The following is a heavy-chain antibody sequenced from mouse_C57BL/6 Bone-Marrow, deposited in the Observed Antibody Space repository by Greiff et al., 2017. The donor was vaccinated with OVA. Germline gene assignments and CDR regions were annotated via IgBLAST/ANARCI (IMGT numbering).Heavy chain of an antibody. V-gene: IGHV1-81*01. CDR1: GYTFTSYG. J-gene: IGHJ2*01. Sequence: VKLVESGAELARPGASVKLSCKASGYTFTSYGISWVKQRTGQGLEWIGEIYPRSGNTYYNEKFKGKATLTADKSSSTAYMELRSLTSEDSAVYFCARAKGDYYGSSYDWGQGTTLTVSS. D-gene: IGHD1-1*01. CDR3: ARAKGDYYGSSYD. CDR2: IYPRSGNT.